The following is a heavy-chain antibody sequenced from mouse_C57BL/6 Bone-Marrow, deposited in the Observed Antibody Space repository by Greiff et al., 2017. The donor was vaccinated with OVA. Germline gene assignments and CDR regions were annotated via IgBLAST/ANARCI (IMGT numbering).Heavy chain of an antibody. CDR3: ASLWYFDV. J-gene: IGHJ1*03. CDR2: INPSSGYT. Sequence: QVQLQQSGAELARPGASVKMSCKASGYTFTSYTMHWVKQRPGKGLEWIGYINPSSGYTKYNQKFKDKATLTADKSSSTAYMQLSSLTSEDSAVYYCASLWYFDVWGTGTTVTVSS. CDR1: GYTFTSYT. V-gene: IGHV1-4*01.